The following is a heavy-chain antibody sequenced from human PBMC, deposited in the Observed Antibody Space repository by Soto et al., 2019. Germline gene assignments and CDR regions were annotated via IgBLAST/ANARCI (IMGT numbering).Heavy chain of an antibody. V-gene: IGHV3-74*01. CDR2: INSDATHT. J-gene: IGHJ5*02. D-gene: IGHD2-2*01. CDR3: VRDGNCITSSRYRNWFDP. CDR1: GFTFSTYW. Sequence: EVQLVESGGGLVQPGGSLRLSCAASGFTFSTYWMHWIRQVPGKGLEWVSRINSDATHTYYAECVKGRFPISRENAKNTLHLEMNSLRAEDTAIYYCVRDGNCITSSRYRNWFDPWGQGTLVTVSS.